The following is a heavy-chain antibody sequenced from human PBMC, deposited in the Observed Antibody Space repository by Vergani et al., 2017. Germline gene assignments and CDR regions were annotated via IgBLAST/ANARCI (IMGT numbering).Heavy chain of an antibody. CDR3: ARRCRVGATMDWFDP. V-gene: IGHV2-26*01. CDR1: GFSLSNARMG. Sequence: QVTLKESGPVLVKPTETLTLTCTVSGFSLSNARMGVSWIRQPPGKALEWLAHIFSNDEKSYSTSLKSRLTISKDTSKSQVVLTMTTMDPVDTATYCCARRCRVGATMDWFDPWGEGTLVTVSS. CDR2: IFSNDEK. J-gene: IGHJ5*02. D-gene: IGHD1-26*01.